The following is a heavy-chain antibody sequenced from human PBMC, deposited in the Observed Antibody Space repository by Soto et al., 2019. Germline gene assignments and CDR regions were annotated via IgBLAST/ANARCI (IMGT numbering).Heavy chain of an antibody. J-gene: IGHJ6*02. CDR2: INPSGGST. D-gene: IGHD2-2*01. CDR1: GDTFTSYY. CDR3: ARAVGDILVVPAAGGMDV. Sequence: ASVKVSCKASGDTFTSYYMHWVRQAPGQGLEWMGIINPSGGSTSYAQKFQGRVTMTRDTSTSTVYMELSSLRSEDTAVYYCARAVGDILVVPAAGGMDVWGPGTTGTLSS. V-gene: IGHV1-46*01.